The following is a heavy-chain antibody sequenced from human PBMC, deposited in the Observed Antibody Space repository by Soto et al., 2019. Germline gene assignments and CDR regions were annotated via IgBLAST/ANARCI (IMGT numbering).Heavy chain of an antibody. CDR3: ARGARHSVLRFLEWLLYAFDI. D-gene: IGHD3-3*01. CDR2: MNPNSGNT. J-gene: IGHJ3*02. CDR1: GYTFTSYD. V-gene: IGHV1-8*01. Sequence: ASVKVSCKASGYTFTSYDINWVRQATGQGLEWMGWMNPNSGNTGYAQKFQGRVTMTRNTSISTAYMELSSLRSEDTAVYYCARGARHSVLRFLEWLLYAFDIWGQGTMVTVSS.